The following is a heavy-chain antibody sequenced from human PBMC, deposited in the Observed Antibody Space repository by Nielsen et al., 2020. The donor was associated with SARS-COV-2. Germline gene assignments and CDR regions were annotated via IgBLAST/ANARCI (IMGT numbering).Heavy chain of an antibody. CDR2: INHSGST. CDR1: GGSISSSSYY. Sequence: SETLSLTCTVSGGSISSSSYYWSWIRQPPGKGLEWIGEINHSGSTNYNPSLKSRVTISVDTSKNQFSLKLSSVTAADTAVYYCARSRTVRYGMDVWGQGTTVTVSS. J-gene: IGHJ6*02. CDR3: ARSRTVRYGMDV. D-gene: IGHD4-11*01. V-gene: IGHV4-39*07.